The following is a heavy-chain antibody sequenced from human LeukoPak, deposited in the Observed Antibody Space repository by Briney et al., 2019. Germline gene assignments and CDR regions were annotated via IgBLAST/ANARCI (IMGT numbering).Heavy chain of an antibody. V-gene: IGHV1-69*05. D-gene: IGHD2-2*01. CDR2: IIPIFGTA. CDR3: ARAAPTADIVVVPAALSWYFDL. J-gene: IGHJ2*01. CDR1: GGTFSSYA. Sequence: GASVKVSCKASGGTFSSYAISWVRQAPGQGLEWMGGIIPIFGTANYAQKFQGRVTITTDESTSTAYMELSGLRSEDTAVYYCARAAPTADIVVVPAALSWYFDLWGRGTLVTVSS.